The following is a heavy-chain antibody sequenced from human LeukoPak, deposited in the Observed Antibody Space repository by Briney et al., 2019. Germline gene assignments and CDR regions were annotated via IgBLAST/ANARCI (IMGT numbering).Heavy chain of an antibody. CDR3: ARASCRFCGMDV. D-gene: IGHD3-3*01. Sequence: SETLSLTCAVSGGSFSSYYWSWIRQTPEKGLEWIGEINHSGSTNYNPSLKSRVTISMDASRDQFSLRLSSVTAADTAVYYCARASCRFCGMDVWGQGTTVTVSS. J-gene: IGHJ6*02. CDR2: INHSGST. CDR1: GGSFSSYY. V-gene: IGHV4-34*01.